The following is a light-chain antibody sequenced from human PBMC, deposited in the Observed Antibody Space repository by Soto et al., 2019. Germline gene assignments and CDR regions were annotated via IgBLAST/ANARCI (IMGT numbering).Light chain of an antibody. J-gene: IGLJ3*02. CDR3: QSYERSNPGV. CDR2: DDN. CDR1: SGSVASNY. Sequence: NFMLIQPHSVSESPGKTVTISCTPSSGSVASNYVQWYRQRPGSAPTTVIYDDNQRPSGVPDRFSGSIDSSSNSATLTISGLKTEDEADYYCQSYERSNPGVFGGGTKVTVL. V-gene: IGLV6-57*04.